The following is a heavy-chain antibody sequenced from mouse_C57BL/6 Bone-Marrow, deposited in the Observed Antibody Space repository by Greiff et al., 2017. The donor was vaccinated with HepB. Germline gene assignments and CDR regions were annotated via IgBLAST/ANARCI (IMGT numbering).Heavy chain of an antibody. CDR2: ISSGGDYI. Sequence: EVKVVESGEGLVKPGGSLKLSCAASGFTFSSYAMSWVRQTPEKRLEWVAYISSGGDYIYYADTVKGRFTISRDNARNTLYLQMSSLKSEDTAMYYCTRDNPFYYYGSKFHYDAMDYWGQGTSVTVSS. CDR3: TRDNPFYYYGSKFHYDAMDY. CDR1: GFTFSSYA. D-gene: IGHD1-1*01. V-gene: IGHV5-9-1*02. J-gene: IGHJ4*01.